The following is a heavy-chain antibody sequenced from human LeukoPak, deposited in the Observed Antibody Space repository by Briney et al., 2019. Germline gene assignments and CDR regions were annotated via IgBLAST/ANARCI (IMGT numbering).Heavy chain of an antibody. CDR2: IKQDGSQK. CDR3: VRQMIRFWFDP. J-gene: IGHJ5*02. Sequence: GGSLRLSCAASGFTLSTYWMSWVRQAPGKGLEWVANIKQDGSQKYYVDSVKGRFTISRDNAKNSLFLQMNSLRGDDTAVYYCVRQMIRFWFDPWGQGTRVTVSS. V-gene: IGHV3-7*01. CDR1: GFTLSTYW. D-gene: IGHD3-16*01.